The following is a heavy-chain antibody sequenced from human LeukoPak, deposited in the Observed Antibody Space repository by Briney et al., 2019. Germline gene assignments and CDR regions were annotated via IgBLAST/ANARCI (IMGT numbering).Heavy chain of an antibody. Sequence: PSETLSLTCTVSGGSISSYYWSWIRQPAGKGLEWIGRTYTSGSTNYNPPLKSRVTMSVDTSKNQFSLKLSSVTAADTAVYYCARDCTIAAAGICYYYYYGMDVWGQGTAVTVSS. CDR1: GGSISSYY. J-gene: IGHJ6*02. CDR2: TYTSGST. D-gene: IGHD6-13*01. CDR3: ARDCTIAAAGICYYYYYGMDV. V-gene: IGHV4-4*07.